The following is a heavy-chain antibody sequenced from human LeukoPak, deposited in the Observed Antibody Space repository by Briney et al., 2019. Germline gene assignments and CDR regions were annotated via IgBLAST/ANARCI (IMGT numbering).Heavy chain of an antibody. CDR2: ISSSSSYI. CDR3: ARDRAYGDYVIDY. CDR1: GFTFSSYS. D-gene: IGHD4-17*01. J-gene: IGHJ4*02. Sequence: SGGSLRLSCATSGFTFSSYSMNWVRQAPGKGLEWVSSISSSSSYIYYADSVKGRFTISRDNAKNSLYLQMNSLRAEDTAVYYCARDRAYGDYVIDYWGQGTLVTVSS. V-gene: IGHV3-21*01.